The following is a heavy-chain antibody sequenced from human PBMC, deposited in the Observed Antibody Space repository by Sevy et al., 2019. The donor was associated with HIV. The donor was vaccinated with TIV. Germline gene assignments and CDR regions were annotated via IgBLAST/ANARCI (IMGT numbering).Heavy chain of an antibody. V-gene: IGHV1-69*13. CDR1: GGTFSSDA. D-gene: IGHD2-15*01. J-gene: IGHJ6*02. CDR3: ARGRRLSGGNDYYYYYGMDV. Sequence: ASVKVSCKASGGTFSSDAISWVRQAPGQGLEWMGGIIPMFGTANYAQKFQRRVTITADESTSTAYMDLSSLRSEDTAVYYCARGRRLSGGNDYYYYYGMDVSGQRTTVTVSS. CDR2: IIPMFGTA.